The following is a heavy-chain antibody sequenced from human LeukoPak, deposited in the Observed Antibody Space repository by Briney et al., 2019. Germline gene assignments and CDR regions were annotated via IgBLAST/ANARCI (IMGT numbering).Heavy chain of an antibody. Sequence: GGSLRLSCAASGFTFSSYSMNWVRQAPGKGLEWVSYISSSSSTIYYADSVKGRFTISRDNAKNSLCLQMNSLRDEDTAVYYCARTLEESPDYWGQGTLVTVSS. CDR3: ARTLEESPDY. CDR1: GFTFSSYS. D-gene: IGHD1-1*01. V-gene: IGHV3-48*02. J-gene: IGHJ4*02. CDR2: ISSSSSTI.